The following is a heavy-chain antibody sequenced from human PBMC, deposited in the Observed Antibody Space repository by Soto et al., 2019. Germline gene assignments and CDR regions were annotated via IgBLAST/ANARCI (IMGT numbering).Heavy chain of an antibody. Sequence: QVQLQESGPGLVKPSQTLSLTCTVSGGSISSGGYYWSWIRQHPGKGLEWIGYIYYSGSTYYNPSLKSRVTISVDTSKNQLSRKLSSVTDADTAVYYCAREYYDYVWGRYRSYFDYWGQGTLVTVSS. CDR1: GGSISSGGYY. CDR2: IYYSGST. V-gene: IGHV4-31*03. D-gene: IGHD3-16*02. J-gene: IGHJ4*02. CDR3: AREYYDYVWGRYRSYFDY.